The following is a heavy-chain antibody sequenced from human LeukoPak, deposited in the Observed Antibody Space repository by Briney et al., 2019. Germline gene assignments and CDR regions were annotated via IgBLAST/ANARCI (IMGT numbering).Heavy chain of an antibody. D-gene: IGHD1-26*01. CDR3: ARAPGAGTYLDY. J-gene: IGHJ4*02. Sequence: ASVKVSCMASGYTFTGYYLHWVQQAPGQGLEWMGWISPNSGETNSAQKFQGRVTMIRDTSISTAYMELSRLTSDDTAVYYCARAPGAGTYLDYWGQGTLVTVSS. V-gene: IGHV1-2*02. CDR1: GYTFTGYY. CDR2: ISPNSGET.